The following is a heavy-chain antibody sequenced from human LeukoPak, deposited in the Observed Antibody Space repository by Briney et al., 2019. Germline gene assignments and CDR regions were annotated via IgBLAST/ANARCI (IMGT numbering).Heavy chain of an antibody. CDR2: IKQDGSEK. D-gene: IGHD3-22*01. Sequence: GGSLRLSCAASGFTFSSYWMSWVRQAPGKGLEWVANIKQDGSEKYYVDSVKGRFTISRDNAKNSLYLQMNSLRSEDTAVYYCASPPHYYDNSGYFGYWGQGTLVTVSS. CDR1: GFTFSSYW. CDR3: ASPPHYYDNSGYFGY. J-gene: IGHJ4*02. V-gene: IGHV3-7*01.